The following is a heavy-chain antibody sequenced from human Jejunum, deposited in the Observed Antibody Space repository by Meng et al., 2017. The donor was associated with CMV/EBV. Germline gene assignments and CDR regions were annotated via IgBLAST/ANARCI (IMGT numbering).Heavy chain of an antibody. CDR2: IIPILDFV. CDR1: GDTLTTHA. Sequence: SGDTLTTHAIIWLRQAPGQGLQWVGNIIPILDFVAYSQMFQGRVTVTADRVTKTAYMELRSLTSDDTAVYYCARVSSSGLSSPLDYWGQGTLVTVSS. J-gene: IGHJ4*02. CDR3: ARVSSSGLSSPLDY. V-gene: IGHV1-69*04.